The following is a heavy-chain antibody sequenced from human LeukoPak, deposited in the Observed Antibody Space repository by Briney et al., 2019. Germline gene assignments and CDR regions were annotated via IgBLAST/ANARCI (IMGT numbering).Heavy chain of an antibody. Sequence: GGSLRLSCAASGFPFSSYGIHWVRQAPGKGLEWVSSISDDGGNKYYADSVKGRFTISRDNSKSTLYLQMNSLRGDDTGMYFCAKDSSSSNYYYGLDVWGQGTTVTVSS. J-gene: IGHJ6*02. V-gene: IGHV3-30*02. CDR1: GFPFSSYG. CDR2: ISDDGGNK. D-gene: IGHD6-13*01. CDR3: AKDSSSSNYYYGLDV.